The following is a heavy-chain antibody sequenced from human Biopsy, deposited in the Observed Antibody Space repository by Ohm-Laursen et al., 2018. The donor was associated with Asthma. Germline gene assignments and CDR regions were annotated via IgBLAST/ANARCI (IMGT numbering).Heavy chain of an antibody. Sequence: ASVKVSCKTSGYTFNSAGITWVRQAPGQGLEWMGWISVYNGNTKVAQKLQDRVTMITDTSTSTAYMELRSLRSDDTALYFCAKAVDYSHYYGIDVWGQGTTVTVS. CDR2: ISVYNGNT. CDR1: GYTFNSAG. V-gene: IGHV1-18*01. D-gene: IGHD3-10*01. J-gene: IGHJ6*02. CDR3: AKAVDYSHYYGIDV.